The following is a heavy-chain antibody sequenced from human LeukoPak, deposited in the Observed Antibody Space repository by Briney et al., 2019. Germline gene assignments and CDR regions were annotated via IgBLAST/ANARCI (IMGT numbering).Heavy chain of an antibody. CDR1: GGTFSSYA. J-gene: IGHJ3*02. Sequence: SVKVSCKASGGTFSSYAISWVRQAPGQGLEWMGGIIPIFGTANYAQKFQGRVTITADESTSTAYMELSSLRSEDTAVYYCASRNSGSSQHAFDIWGQGTMVTVSS. CDR2: IIPIFGTA. V-gene: IGHV1-69*13. D-gene: IGHD1-26*01. CDR3: ASRNSGSSQHAFDI.